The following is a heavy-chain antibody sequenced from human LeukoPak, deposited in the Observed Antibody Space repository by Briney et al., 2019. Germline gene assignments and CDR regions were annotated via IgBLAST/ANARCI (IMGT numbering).Heavy chain of an antibody. CDR1: GDSVSSNSAA. Sequence: SQTLSLTCDISGDSVSSNSAAWNWIRQSPSKGLEWLGRTFYRSKWYNEYEVSLKSRLTIHADTSKNHFSLQLNSVTPEDTAVYYCARSGGTAIGNYERATFDYWGQGTLVTVSS. CDR3: ARSGGTAIGNYERATFDY. CDR2: TFYRSKWYN. J-gene: IGHJ4*02. D-gene: IGHD1-7*01. V-gene: IGHV6-1*01.